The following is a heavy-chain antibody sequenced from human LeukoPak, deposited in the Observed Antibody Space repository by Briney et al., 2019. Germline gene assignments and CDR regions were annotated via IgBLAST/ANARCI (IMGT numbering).Heavy chain of an antibody. CDR2: IYHSGST. J-gene: IGHJ3*02. CDR3: ARSTVTQGGDAFDI. Sequence: SETLSLTCAVSGGSISSGGYSWSWIRQPPGKGLEWIGYIYHSGSTYYNPSLKSRVTISVDRSKNQFSLKLSSVTAADTAVYYCARSTVTQGGDAFDIWGQGTMVTVS. CDR1: GGSISSGGYS. D-gene: IGHD4-17*01. V-gene: IGHV4-30-2*01.